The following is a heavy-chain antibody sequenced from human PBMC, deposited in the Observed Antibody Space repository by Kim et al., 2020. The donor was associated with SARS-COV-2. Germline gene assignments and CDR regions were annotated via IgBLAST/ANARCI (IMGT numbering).Heavy chain of an antibody. CDR1: GFTFSAYS. D-gene: IGHD3-16*01. CDR3: ARTRIMILDL. V-gene: IGHV3-21*01. J-gene: IGHJ4*02. CDR2: ISGTGSYI. Sequence: GGSLRLSCATSGFTFSAYSLNWVRQAPGKGLEWVAWISGTGSYIKYADSVQGRFTISTDNAKNSVNLEMRGLRADDTAIYYCARTRIMILDLWRQGTRVTVSS.